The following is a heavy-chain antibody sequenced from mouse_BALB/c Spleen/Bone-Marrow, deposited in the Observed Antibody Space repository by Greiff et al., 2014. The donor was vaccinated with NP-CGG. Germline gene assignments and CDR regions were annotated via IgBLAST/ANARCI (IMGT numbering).Heavy chain of an antibody. Sequence: QVQLKESGPGLVAPSQSLSITCTVSGFSLTGYGVNWGRQPPGKGLEWLGMIWGDGSTDYNSALKSRLSISKDNSKSQVFLKMNSLQTDDTARYYCASNGGGAMDYWGQGTSVTVSS. V-gene: IGHV2-6-7*01. CDR1: GFSLTGYG. CDR3: ASNGGGAMDY. J-gene: IGHJ4*01. CDR2: IWGDGST.